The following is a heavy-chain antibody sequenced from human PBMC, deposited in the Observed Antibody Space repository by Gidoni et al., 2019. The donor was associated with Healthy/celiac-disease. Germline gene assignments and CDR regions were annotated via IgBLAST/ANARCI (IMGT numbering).Heavy chain of an antibody. D-gene: IGHD2-21*02. V-gene: IGHV4-39*01. CDR1: GRSISSSSYY. CDR2: IYYSGGT. CDR3: ARRGYGGNSGYYYYGMDV. Sequence: HLQLQESGPRLVNPSETLSLTCTVPGRSISSSSYYWGWIRQPPGKGQEWIGSIYYSGGTYYNPSLKRRVTIAVDTSKNQFSLKLSSVTAADTAVYYCARRGYGGNSGYYYYGMDVWGQGTTVTVSS. J-gene: IGHJ6*02.